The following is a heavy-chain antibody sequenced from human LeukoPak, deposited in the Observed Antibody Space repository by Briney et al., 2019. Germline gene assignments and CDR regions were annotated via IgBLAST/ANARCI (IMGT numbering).Heavy chain of an antibody. CDR2: INHLGST. CDR1: GGSFTDNY. D-gene: IGHD2-15*01. V-gene: IGHV4-34*01. Sequence: SETLSLTCAVYGGSFTDNYWCWIRQPPGKGRGWIGEINHLGSTNFNPSLKGRVTISVDPSKYQFSLKVNSVTAADTAVYYCARANAPGCRRISCLGMGVWGQGTTVTVSS. CDR3: ARANAPGCRRISCLGMGV. J-gene: IGHJ6*02.